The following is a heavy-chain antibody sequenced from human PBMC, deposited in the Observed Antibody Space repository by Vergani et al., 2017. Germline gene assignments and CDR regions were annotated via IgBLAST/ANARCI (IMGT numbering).Heavy chain of an antibody. CDR3: VRLIAANYFDY. Sequence: QLQLQESGPGLVKPSETLSLTCTVSGGSISSSSYYWGWIRQPPGKGLEWIGSIYYSGSTYYNPSLKSRVTISVDTSKNQFSLKLSSVTAADTAVYYCVRLIAANYFDYWGQGTLVTVSS. CDR1: GGSISSSSYY. CDR2: IYYSGST. D-gene: IGHD6-25*01. J-gene: IGHJ4*02. V-gene: IGHV4-39*01.